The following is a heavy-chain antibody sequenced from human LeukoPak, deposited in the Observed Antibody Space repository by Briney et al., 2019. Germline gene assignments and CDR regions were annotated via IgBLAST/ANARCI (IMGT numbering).Heavy chain of an antibody. D-gene: IGHD3-22*01. J-gene: IGHJ4*02. CDR3: AIGRYYYDRSGPEFDY. CDR2: MSYDGSDK. CDR1: GFTFSNYA. V-gene: IGHV3-30*04. Sequence: GGSLRLSCAASGFTFSNYAMHWVRQAPGKGLEWVAIMSYDGSDKYYADSVKGRFTISRDNSKNTLYLQMNSLRAEDTAVYWCAIGRYYYDRSGPEFDYWGQGTLVTVSS.